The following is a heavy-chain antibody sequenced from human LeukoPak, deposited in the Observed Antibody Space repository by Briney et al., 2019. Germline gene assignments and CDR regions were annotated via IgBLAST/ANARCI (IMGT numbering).Heavy chain of an antibody. J-gene: IGHJ5*02. D-gene: IGHD2-15*01. CDR3: VRDRQFSLHDP. CDR1: GFTFSDYY. V-gene: IGHV3-11*01. Sequence: PGGSLRLSCTASGFTFSDYYMTWIRQAPGKGLEWLSYMSVSGSSVSYGDSVKGRFTISRDNAKNSVYLQIDSLRVEDTAMYYCVRDRQFSLHDPWGQGILVTVSS. CDR2: MSVSGSSV.